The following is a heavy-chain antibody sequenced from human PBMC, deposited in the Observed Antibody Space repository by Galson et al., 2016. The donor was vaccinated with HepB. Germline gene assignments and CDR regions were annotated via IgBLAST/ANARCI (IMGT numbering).Heavy chain of an antibody. J-gene: IGHJ4*02. Sequence: SVKVSCKASGYTLTSYGINWVRQAPGEGLEWMGWTSGYNGNTNYAQKLQGRVTMTTDTSTNTACMELRSLRYADTAVYYCAVMAVAGYDYWGQGTLVTVAS. CDR1: GYTLTSYG. D-gene: IGHD6-19*01. CDR2: TSGYNGNT. V-gene: IGHV1-18*04. CDR3: AVMAVAGYDY.